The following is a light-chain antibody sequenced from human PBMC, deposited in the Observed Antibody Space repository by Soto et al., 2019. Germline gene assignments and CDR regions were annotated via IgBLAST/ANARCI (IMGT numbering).Light chain of an antibody. Sequence: EIVLTQSPATLSLSPGERATLSCRASQSVSSYLAWYQQKPGQAPRLLIYDASNRATGIPARFSGSGSGTDFTLTISSLQSEDCAVYYCQQYSHWLTTFGQGTKLEIK. CDR3: QQYSHWLTT. J-gene: IGKJ2*01. CDR1: QSVSSY. V-gene: IGKV3-11*01. CDR2: DAS.